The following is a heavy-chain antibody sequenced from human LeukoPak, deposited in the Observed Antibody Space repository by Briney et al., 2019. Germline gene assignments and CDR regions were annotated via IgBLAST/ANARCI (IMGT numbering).Heavy chain of an antibody. CDR3: LRETGWTGAENDAFDV. CDR1: GFTFSSYE. D-gene: IGHD6-19*01. J-gene: IGHJ3*01. Sequence: GGSLRLSCAASGFTFSSYEMNWVRQAPGKGLEWVSYISGSGSTIYYADSVKGRFTISRDNAKNSLYLQMNSLRAEDTAFYYCLRETGWTGAENDAFDVGGKGKMVTVS. CDR2: ISGSGSTI. V-gene: IGHV3-48*03.